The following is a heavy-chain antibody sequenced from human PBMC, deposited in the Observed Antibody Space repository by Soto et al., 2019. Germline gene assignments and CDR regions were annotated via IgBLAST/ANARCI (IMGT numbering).Heavy chain of an antibody. CDR3: ARGGGGSLFEH. CDR1: GFPVSDYY. Sequence: QVHLVESGGGLVKPGGSLRLSCATSGFPVSDYYMSWIRQAPGKGLEWLSHISPKSTYTNYADSVKGRFTISRDNTKSSLFLQMNSLGVEDTAVYYCARGGGGSLFEHWGQGVLVTVSS. V-gene: IGHV3-11*06. J-gene: IGHJ4*02. CDR2: ISPKSTYT. D-gene: IGHD2-15*01.